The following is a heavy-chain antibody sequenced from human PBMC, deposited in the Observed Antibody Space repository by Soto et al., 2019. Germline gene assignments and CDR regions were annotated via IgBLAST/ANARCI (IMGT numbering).Heavy chain of an antibody. CDR1: GGTFSSYA. V-gene: IGHV1-69*01. CDR3: ARDREQLARYYYYCCGMDV. J-gene: IGHJ6*02. CDR2: IIPIFGTA. Sequence: QVQLVQSGAEVKKPGSSVKVSCTASGGTFSSYAISWVRQAPGQGLEWMGGIIPIFGTANYAQKFQGRVTITADESTSTAYMELSSLRSEDTAVYYCARDREQLARYYYYCCGMDVWGQGTTVTVSS. D-gene: IGHD6-6*01.